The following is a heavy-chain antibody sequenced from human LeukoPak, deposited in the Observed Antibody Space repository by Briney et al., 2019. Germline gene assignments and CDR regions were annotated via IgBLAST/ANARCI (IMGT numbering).Heavy chain of an antibody. CDR1: GGTFSSYA. D-gene: IGHD3-9*01. CDR3: ARAPKNYDILTGYYYYYGMDV. CDR2: IIPILGIA. Sequence: GASVKVSCKASGGTFSSYAISWVRQAPGQGLEWMGRIIPILGIANYAQKFQGRVTITADKSTSTAYMELSSLRSEDTAVYYCARAPKNYDILTGYYYYYGMDVWGQGTTVTVSS. V-gene: IGHV1-69*04. J-gene: IGHJ6*02.